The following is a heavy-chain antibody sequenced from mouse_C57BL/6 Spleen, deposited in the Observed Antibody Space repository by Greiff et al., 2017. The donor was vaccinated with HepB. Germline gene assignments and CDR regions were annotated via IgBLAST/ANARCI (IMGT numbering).Heavy chain of an antibody. Sequence: EVQLQQSGPELVKPGASVKISCKASGYTFTDYYMNWVKQSHGKSLEWIGDINPNNGGTSYNQKFKGKATLTVDKSSSTAYMELRSLTSEDSAVYYCAEGLITTALGYWGQGTTLTVSS. D-gene: IGHD1-1*01. CDR1: GYTFTDYY. CDR3: AEGLITTALGY. V-gene: IGHV1-26*01. J-gene: IGHJ2*01. CDR2: INPNNGGT.